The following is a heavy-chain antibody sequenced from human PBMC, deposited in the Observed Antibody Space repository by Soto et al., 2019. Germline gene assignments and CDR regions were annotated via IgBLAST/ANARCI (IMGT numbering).Heavy chain of an antibody. V-gene: IGHV3-23*01. CDR3: AKDALAGQVAANGYFDY. CDR1: GFTFSSYA. D-gene: IGHD2-15*01. J-gene: IGHJ4*02. CDR2: ISGSGGST. Sequence: GGSLRLSCAASGFTFSSYAMSWVRQAPGKGLEWVSAISGSGGSTYYADSVKGRFTISRDNSKNTLYLQMNSLRAEDTAVYYCAKDALAGQVAANGYFDYWGQGTLVTVSS.